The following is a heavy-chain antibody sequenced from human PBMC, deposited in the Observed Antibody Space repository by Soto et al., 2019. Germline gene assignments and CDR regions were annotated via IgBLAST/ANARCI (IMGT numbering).Heavy chain of an antibody. J-gene: IGHJ3*01. Sequence: DVQLVESGGGLVQPGGSRRVSCAASGFSFSNYAMNWVRQAPGKGLEWVSYISIGSGSILYADSVKGRFTISRDDAKNSLYMQMNTLRDEDTAVYYCVRDDRWAFDFWGQWTMVTVSS. CDR1: GFSFSNYA. V-gene: IGHV3-48*02. CDR3: VRDDRWAFDF. CDR2: ISIGSGSI. D-gene: IGHD3-22*01.